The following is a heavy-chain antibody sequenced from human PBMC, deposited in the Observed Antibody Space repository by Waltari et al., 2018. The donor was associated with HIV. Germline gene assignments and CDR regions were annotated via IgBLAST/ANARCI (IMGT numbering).Heavy chain of an antibody. Sequence: EVHLVESGGALVQRGGSLRLSCAASGFNFGDCAMTWVRRPPGNGLEWISYISSSSFTIKYVDSVKGRFTISRDNTKNSLELQMNNLRDEDTAVYYCARDTLNFYFGLDAWGQGTTVTVSS. CDR1: GFNFGDCA. J-gene: IGHJ6*02. V-gene: IGHV3-48*02. D-gene: IGHD3-9*01. CDR2: ISSSSFTI. CDR3: ARDTLNFYFGLDA.